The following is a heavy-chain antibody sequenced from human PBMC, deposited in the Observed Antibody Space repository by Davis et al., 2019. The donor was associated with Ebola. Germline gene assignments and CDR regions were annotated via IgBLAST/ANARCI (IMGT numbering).Heavy chain of an antibody. D-gene: IGHD3-16*01. J-gene: IGHJ4*02. CDR3: TSPGNLGGF. CDR1: GFTFSGSA. Sequence: GESLKISCAASGFTFSGSAMHWVRQASGKGLEWVGRIRSRVNSYATSYTASVKGRFTISRDDSKNTVYLQMNSLKTEDTAVYYCTSPGNLGGFWGQGTLVTVSS. V-gene: IGHV3-73*01. CDR2: IRSRVNSYAT.